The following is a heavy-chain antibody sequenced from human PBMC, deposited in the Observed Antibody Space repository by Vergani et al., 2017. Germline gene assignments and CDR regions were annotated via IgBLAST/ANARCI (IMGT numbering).Heavy chain of an antibody. CDR3: ARDLLYYYDSSGHFDY. J-gene: IGHJ4*02. CDR2: INPSGGST. D-gene: IGHD3-22*01. Sequence: QVQLVQSGAEVKTPGASVKASCKASGYTFTSYYMHWVRQAPGQGLEWMGIINPSGGSTSYAQKFQGRVTMTRDTSTSTVYMELSSLRSEDTAVYYCARDLLYYYDSSGHFDYWGQGTLVTVSS. V-gene: IGHV1-46*01. CDR1: GYTFTSYY.